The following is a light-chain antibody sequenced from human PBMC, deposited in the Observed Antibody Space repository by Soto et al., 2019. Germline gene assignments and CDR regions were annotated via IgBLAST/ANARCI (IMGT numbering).Light chain of an antibody. CDR3: QQTYSSPLT. Sequence: DIQMTQSPSSLSASVGERVSIACRASQSISNYLNWYQQKPGKAPRLLIYAASSLQSGVPSRFSGSGSGTDFTLTISSLQPEDYATYYCQQTYSSPLTFGGGTKVDIK. CDR2: AAS. CDR1: QSISNY. J-gene: IGKJ4*01. V-gene: IGKV1-39*01.